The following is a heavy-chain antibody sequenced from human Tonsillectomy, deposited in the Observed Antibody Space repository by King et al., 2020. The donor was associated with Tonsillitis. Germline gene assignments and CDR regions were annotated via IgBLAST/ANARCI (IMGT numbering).Heavy chain of an antibody. D-gene: IGHD2-15*01. CDR2: ISYDGSNK. Sequence: VQLVESGGGVVQPGRSLRLSCAASGFTFSSYGMHWVRQAPGKELEWVAVISYDGSNKDYADSVKGRFTISRDNSKNTLYLQMNSLRAEDTAVYYCAKLAYCSGGSCYDFDYWGQGTLVTVSS. CDR3: AKLAYCSGGSCYDFDY. V-gene: IGHV3-30*18. J-gene: IGHJ4*02. CDR1: GFTFSSYG.